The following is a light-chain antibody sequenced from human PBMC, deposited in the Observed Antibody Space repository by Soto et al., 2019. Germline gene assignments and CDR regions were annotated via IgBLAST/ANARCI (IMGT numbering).Light chain of an antibody. CDR3: SSYTSSSTPVV. CDR2: EVS. J-gene: IGLJ2*01. Sequence: QSVLTQPASVSGSPGHSITISCTGTSSDVGGYNYVSWYQQHPGKAPKLMIYEVSNRPSGVSNRFSGSKSGNTASLTLSGLQAEDEADYYCSSYTSSSTPVVFGGGTKVTVL. CDR1: SSDVGGYNY. V-gene: IGLV2-14*01.